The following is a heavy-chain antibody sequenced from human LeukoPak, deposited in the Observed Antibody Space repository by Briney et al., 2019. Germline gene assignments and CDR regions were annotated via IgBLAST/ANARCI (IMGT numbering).Heavy chain of an antibody. D-gene: IGHD6-6*01. CDR2: IKQDGSEK. V-gene: IGHV3-7*01. Sequence: GGSLRLSCAASGFTFSSYWMSWVRQAPGKGLEWVANIKQDGSEKYYVDSVKGRFTISRDNAKNSLYLQMNSLRAEDTAVYYCARVAFGSSSGVYFDYWGQGTLATVSS. CDR1: GFTFSSYW. J-gene: IGHJ4*02. CDR3: ARVAFGSSSGVYFDY.